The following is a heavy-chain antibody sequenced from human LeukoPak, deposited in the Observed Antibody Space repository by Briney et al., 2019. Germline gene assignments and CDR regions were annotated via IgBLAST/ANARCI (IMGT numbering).Heavy chain of an antibody. CDR3: AHGGLRSMIGAFDI. Sequence: SGPTLVKPTQTLTLTCTFSGFSLSTSGVGVGWIRQPPGKALEWPALIYWDDDKRYSPSLKSRLTITKDTSKNQVVLTMTNMVPVDTATYYCAHGGLRSMIGAFDIWGQGTMVTVSS. CDR2: IYWDDDK. CDR1: GFSLSTSGVG. V-gene: IGHV2-5*02. D-gene: IGHD4-17*01. J-gene: IGHJ3*02.